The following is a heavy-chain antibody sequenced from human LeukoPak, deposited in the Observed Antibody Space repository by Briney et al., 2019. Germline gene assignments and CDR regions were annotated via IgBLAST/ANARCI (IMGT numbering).Heavy chain of an antibody. CDR1: GGSISSYY. D-gene: IGHD3-16*01. Sequence: PSETLSLTCTVSGGSISSYYWSWIRQPPGKGLEWIGYIYYSGSTNYNPSLKSRVTISVDTSKNQFSLKLSSVTAADTAVYYCARQLGAYSYPFDIWGQGTKVTVSS. CDR2: IYYSGST. V-gene: IGHV4-59*01. J-gene: IGHJ3*02. CDR3: ARQLGAYSYPFDI.